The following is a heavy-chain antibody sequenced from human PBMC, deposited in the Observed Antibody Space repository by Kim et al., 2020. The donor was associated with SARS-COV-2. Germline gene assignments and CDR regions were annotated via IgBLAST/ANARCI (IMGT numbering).Heavy chain of an antibody. J-gene: IGHJ4*02. CDR1: GFTFSSYG. V-gene: IGHV3-30*18. CDR3: AKVDEHIVVVTAIYY. CDR2: ISYDGSNK. D-gene: IGHD2-21*02. Sequence: GGSLRLSCAASGFTFSSYGMHWVRQAPGKGLEWVAVISYDGSNKYYADSVKGRFTISRDNSKNTLYLQMNSLRAEDTAVYYCAKVDEHIVVVTAIYYWGQGTLVTVSS.